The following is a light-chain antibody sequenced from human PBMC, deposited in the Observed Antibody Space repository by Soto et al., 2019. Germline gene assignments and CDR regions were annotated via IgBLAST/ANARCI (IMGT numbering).Light chain of an antibody. CDR2: GAS. V-gene: IGKV3-20*01. CDR3: QQYGSSPLYT. CDR1: QNINSSY. Sequence: EIVLTQSPGTLSLSPGERATLSCRASQNINSSYLAWYQQKPGQAPRLLIYGASSRATGITDMFSGSGSGTDFTLTISRLEPEDFAVYYCQQYGSSPLYTFGQGTKLEIK. J-gene: IGKJ2*01.